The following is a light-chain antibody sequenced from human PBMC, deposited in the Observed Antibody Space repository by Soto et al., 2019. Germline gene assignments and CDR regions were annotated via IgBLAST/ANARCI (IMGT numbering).Light chain of an antibody. CDR1: QSVPTNY. J-gene: IGKJ4*01. CDR2: GAS. Sequence: EIVLTQSPGTLSLSPGNTATLSCRASQSVPTNYLAWYQQKPGQAPSLLIYGASRRATGIPDRIRGSGAGTDFTLTIRLEPEDFAVYYCQQYGGSPLTFGEGTKVEI. CDR3: QQYGGSPLT. V-gene: IGKV3-20*01.